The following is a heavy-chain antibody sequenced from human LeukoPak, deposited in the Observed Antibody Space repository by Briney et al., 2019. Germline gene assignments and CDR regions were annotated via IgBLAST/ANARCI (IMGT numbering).Heavy chain of an antibody. CDR2: ISGSGGST. CDR1: GFTFNDYS. J-gene: IGHJ4*02. V-gene: IGHV3-23*01. Sequence: PGGSLRLSCAASGFTFNDYSMNWVRQAPGKGLEWVSAISGSGGSTYYADSVKGRFTISRDNSKNTLYLQMNSLRAEDTAVYYCAKDHSSDYYSRGTDYWGQGTLVTVSS. D-gene: IGHD3-22*01. CDR3: AKDHSSDYYSRGTDY.